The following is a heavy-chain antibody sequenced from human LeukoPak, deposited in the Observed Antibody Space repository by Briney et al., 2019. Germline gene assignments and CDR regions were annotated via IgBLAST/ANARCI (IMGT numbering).Heavy chain of an antibody. J-gene: IGHJ4*02. CDR3: ARADYYETSGPFGY. CDR2: INQGGSAT. V-gene: IGHV3-7*02. D-gene: IGHD3-22*01. CDR1: AFTFSRNW. Sequence: PGGSLRLSCAASAFTFSRNWMSWVRQAPGKGLEWVANINQGGSATYYVDSVKGRFTISRDNAKNSLYLQMNSLRAEDTAVYYCARADYYETSGPFGYWGQGTLVIVSS.